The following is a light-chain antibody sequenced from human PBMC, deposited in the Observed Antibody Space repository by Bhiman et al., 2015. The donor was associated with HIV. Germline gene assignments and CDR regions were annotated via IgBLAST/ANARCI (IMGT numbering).Light chain of an antibody. CDR1: SSNIGKNP. Sequence: QSVLTQPPSVSEVPRQRVTISCSGSSSNIGKNPVNWFQQVPGKAPKLLIYYDDLLSSGVSDRFSASKAGTSASLAISGLQSEDEADYYCSSYTSSSTYVFGGGTKVTVL. CDR3: SSYTSSSTYV. J-gene: IGLJ1*01. CDR2: YDD. V-gene: IGLV1-36*01.